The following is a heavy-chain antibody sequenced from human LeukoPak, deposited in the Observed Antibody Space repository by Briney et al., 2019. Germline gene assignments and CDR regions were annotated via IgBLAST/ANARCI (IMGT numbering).Heavy chain of an antibody. Sequence: SQTLSLTCTVSGGSIRGNTYYWSWIRQPAGKGLEWIGRIYTSGSTNYNPSLKSRVTILVDTSKNQFSLKLYSVTAADTAVYYCARALGGSHYGMDVWGQGTTVTVSS. D-gene: IGHD1-26*01. CDR2: IYTSGST. CDR3: ARALGGSHYGMDV. J-gene: IGHJ6*02. V-gene: IGHV4-61*02. CDR1: GGSIRGNTYY.